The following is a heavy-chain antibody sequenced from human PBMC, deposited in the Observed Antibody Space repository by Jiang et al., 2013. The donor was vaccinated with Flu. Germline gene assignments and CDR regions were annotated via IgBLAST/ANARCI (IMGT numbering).Heavy chain of an antibody. J-gene: IGHJ5*02. CDR2: TYYRSKWYY. CDR3: ARELFENWFDP. V-gene: IGHV6-1*01. CDR1: GDSVSSNRAT. Sequence: QTLSLTCAISGDSVSSNRATWTWIRQSPSRGLEWLGRTYYRSKWYYDYAVSVKSRITISPDTSKKHFSLHLNSVTPEDTAVYYCARELFENWFDPGAREPWSPSPQ. D-gene: IGHD2/OR15-2a*01.